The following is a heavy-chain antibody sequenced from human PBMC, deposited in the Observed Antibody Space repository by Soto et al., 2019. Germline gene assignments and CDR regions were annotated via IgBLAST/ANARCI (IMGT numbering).Heavy chain of an antibody. J-gene: IGHJ4*02. V-gene: IGHV3-23*01. Sequence: SLRLSFSASGFTFNNYAMGLVRQTPGKGLEWVSAVSGSGGSTYYADSVKGRFTISRDNSKNTLYLQMNSLKAEDTAVYYCAKDRTYSRLDFWSGYYPFDYWGQGTLVTVSS. D-gene: IGHD3-3*01. CDR2: VSGSGGST. CDR1: GFTFNNYA. CDR3: AKDRTYSRLDFWSGYYPFDY.